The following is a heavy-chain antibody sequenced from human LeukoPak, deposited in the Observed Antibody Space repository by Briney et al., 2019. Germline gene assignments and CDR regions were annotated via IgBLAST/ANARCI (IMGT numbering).Heavy chain of an antibody. V-gene: IGHV1-18*01. CDR2: ISAYNGNT. J-gene: IGHJ4*02. CDR1: GYTFTSYG. CDR3: ARDTYCTGGRCYSRVGY. Sequence: EASVKVSCKASGYTFTSYGISWVRQAPGQGLEWMGWISAYNGNTNYAQKLQGRVTMTTDTSTSTAYMELRSLRSDDTAVYYCARDTYCTGGRCYSRVGYWGQGTVVTVSS. D-gene: IGHD2-15*01.